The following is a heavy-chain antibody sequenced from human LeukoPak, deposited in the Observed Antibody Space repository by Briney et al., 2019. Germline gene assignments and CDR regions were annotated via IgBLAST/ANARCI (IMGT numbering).Heavy chain of an antibody. D-gene: IGHD2/OR15-2a*01. V-gene: IGHV4-39*01. Sequence: SETLSLTCTVSGGSISSSSYYWGWIRQPPGKGLEWIGSIYYSGSTYYNPSLKSRVTISVDTSKSQFSLKLSSVTAADTAVYYCARRGSILAYYFDYWGQGTLVTVSS. J-gene: IGHJ4*02. CDR3: ARRGSILAYYFDY. CDR2: IYYSGST. CDR1: GGSISSSSYY.